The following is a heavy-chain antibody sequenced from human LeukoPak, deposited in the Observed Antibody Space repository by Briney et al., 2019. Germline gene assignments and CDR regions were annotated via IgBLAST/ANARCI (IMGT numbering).Heavy chain of an antibody. Sequence: SGTLSLTCAVYGGHFSGYDWSWIRRPPGKGLEGIVEINHSGSTNYNPCLKSRVTISVDTSKNPFSLKLSSVTAADTAVYYCARSRYFDWLLYYGDQGHLDTVSS. CDR2: INHSGST. CDR1: GGHFSGYD. V-gene: IGHV4-34*01. CDR3: ARSRYFDWLLYY. J-gene: IGHJ4*02. D-gene: IGHD3-9*01.